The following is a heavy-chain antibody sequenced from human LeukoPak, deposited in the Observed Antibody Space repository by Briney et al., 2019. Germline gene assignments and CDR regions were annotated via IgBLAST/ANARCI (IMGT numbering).Heavy chain of an antibody. CDR1: GYTFTDYY. V-gene: IGHV1-69-2*01. CDR3: ATDYSNYGGPDY. Sequence: GASVKVSCKASGYTFTDYYMHWVQQAPGKGLEWMGRVDPADGETAYAERFQGRVTITADPSRATAYMELASLRSEDTAVYYCATDYSNYGGPDYWGQGTLVTVSS. J-gene: IGHJ4*02. CDR2: VDPADGET. D-gene: IGHD4-11*01.